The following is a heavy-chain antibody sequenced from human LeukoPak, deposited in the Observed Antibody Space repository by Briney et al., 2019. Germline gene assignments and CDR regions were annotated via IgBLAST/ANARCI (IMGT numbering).Heavy chain of an antibody. CDR2: INPNSGGT. D-gene: IGHD6-13*01. CDR1: GYTFTAYN. CDR3: ARDGVMGGSSWNWFDP. J-gene: IGHJ5*02. V-gene: IGHV1-2*02. Sequence: ASVKVSCSASGYTFTAYNIYRVRQSPGQGLGRRGGINPNSGGTNYAQKFQGRVTMTRDTAISTAYMELSRLRSDDAAVYYCARDGVMGGSSWNWFDPWGQGTLVTVSS.